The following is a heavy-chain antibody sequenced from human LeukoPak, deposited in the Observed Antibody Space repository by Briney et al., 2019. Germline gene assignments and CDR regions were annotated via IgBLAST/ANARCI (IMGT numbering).Heavy chain of an antibody. D-gene: IGHD3-22*01. V-gene: IGHV4-39*01. J-gene: IGHJ4*02. CDR1: GASMRSSAYY. CDR3: ASAPHYYDDSGYYLFNH. CDR2: INYSGST. Sequence: SETLSLTCNVSGASMRSSAYYWGWIRQPPGKGLEWIGTINYSGSTYYTPSLKSRVTMSVDTSKNQLSLKLSSVNAADTALYYCASAPHYYDDSGYYLFNHWGQGTLVTVSS.